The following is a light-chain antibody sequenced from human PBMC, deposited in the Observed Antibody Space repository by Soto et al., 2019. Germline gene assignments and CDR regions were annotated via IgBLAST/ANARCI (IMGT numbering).Light chain of an antibody. Sequence: IQNPHSPSSRSASIDARVTITCRASQSINKWMAWYQLKPGKAPQLLIYKASSLQSGVPSRFSGSGSGTDFTLTISSLQPEDFATYYCQQSYSTPKTFGQGTKVDIK. CDR3: QQSYSTPKT. CDR1: QSINKW. V-gene: IGKV1-39*01. J-gene: IGKJ1*01. CDR2: KAS.